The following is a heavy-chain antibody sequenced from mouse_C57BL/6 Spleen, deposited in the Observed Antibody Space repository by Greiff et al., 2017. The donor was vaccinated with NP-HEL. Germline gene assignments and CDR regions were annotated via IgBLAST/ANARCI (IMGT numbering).Heavy chain of an antibody. CDR1: GYTFTSYW. D-gene: IGHD2-1*01. Sequence: QVQLQQPGAELVKPGASVKLSCKASGYTFTSYWMHWVKQRPGQGLEWIGMIHPNSGSTNYNEKFKSKATLTVDKSSSTAYMQLSSLTSEDSAVYYCATMVTTHYYAMDDWGQGTSVTVSS. V-gene: IGHV1-64*01. CDR2: IHPNSGST. J-gene: IGHJ4*01. CDR3: ATMVTTHYYAMDD.